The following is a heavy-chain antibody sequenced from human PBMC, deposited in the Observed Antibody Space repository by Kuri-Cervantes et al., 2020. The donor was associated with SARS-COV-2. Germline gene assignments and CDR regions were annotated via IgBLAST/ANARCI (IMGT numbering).Heavy chain of an antibody. CDR2: IYYSGST. Sequence: SETLSLTCTASGGSISSSSYYWGWIRQPPGEGLEWIGSIYYSGSTYYNPSLKSRVTISVDTSKNQFSLKLSSVTAADTAVYYCARLPSYYYYGMDVWGQGTTVTVSS. CDR1: GGSISSSSYY. V-gene: IGHV4-39*01. J-gene: IGHJ6*02. CDR3: ARLPSYYYYGMDV.